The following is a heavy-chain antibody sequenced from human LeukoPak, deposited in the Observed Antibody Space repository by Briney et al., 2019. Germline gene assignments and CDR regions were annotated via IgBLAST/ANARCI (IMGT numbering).Heavy chain of an antibody. CDR1: GITLSNYG. V-gene: IGHV3-23*01. Sequence: PGGSLRLSCAVSGITLSNYGMSWVRQAPGKGLEWVAGINGSGGGTNYADSVKGRFTISRDNSKNTLYLQMNSLRAEDTAVYYCAKGGNWNYASNWFDPWGQGTLVTVSS. J-gene: IGHJ5*02. CDR2: INGSGGGT. CDR3: AKGGNWNYASNWFDP. D-gene: IGHD1-7*01.